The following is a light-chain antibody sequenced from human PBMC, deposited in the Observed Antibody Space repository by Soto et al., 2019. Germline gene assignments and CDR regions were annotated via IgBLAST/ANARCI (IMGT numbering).Light chain of an antibody. CDR2: DAS. CDR3: QQYENPLLT. CDR1: QDISNY. Sequence: DIQMTQSPSSLSASVGDRVTITCQASQDISNYLNWYQQKPGKAPKLLIYDASNLETGVPSRFSGSGSWTDFNFTIRGLQPEDTATYYCQQYENPLLTFGGGTKVEIK. V-gene: IGKV1-33*01. J-gene: IGKJ4*01.